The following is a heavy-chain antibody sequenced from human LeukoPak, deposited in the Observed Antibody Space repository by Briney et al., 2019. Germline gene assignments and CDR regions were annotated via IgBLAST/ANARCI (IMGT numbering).Heavy chain of an antibody. Sequence: GGPLRLSCAASGXTFTNAWLSWVRQAPGKGLEWVGRIKSKTDGGTTDYAAPVTGPFNISRNDSKHTLYLQMNSLTTEDAAVYYSSTIPTDGAGTYLNVGYWGQGSLVTVSS. CDR2: IKSKTDGGTT. V-gene: IGHV3-15*01. CDR1: GXTFTNAW. D-gene: IGHD3-10*01. CDR3: STIPTDGAGTYLNVGY. J-gene: IGHJ4*02.